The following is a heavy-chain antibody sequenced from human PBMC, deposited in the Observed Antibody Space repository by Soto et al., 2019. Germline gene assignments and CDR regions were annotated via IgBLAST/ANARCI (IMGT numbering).Heavy chain of an antibody. CDR3: ARDGYSDKHFGH. D-gene: IGHD5-18*01. CDR2: TYSGGTT. V-gene: IGHV3-66*01. J-gene: IGHJ4*02. Sequence: GGSLRLSCAASGFTASSSYMSWVRQAPGKGLEWVSITYSGGTTYYADSVKGRVTISRDISENTLYLQMNSLRAEDTAVYFCARDGYSDKHFGHWGQGTLVTVSS. CDR1: GFTASSSY.